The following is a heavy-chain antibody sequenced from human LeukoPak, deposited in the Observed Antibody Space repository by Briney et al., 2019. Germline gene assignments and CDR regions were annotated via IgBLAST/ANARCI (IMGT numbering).Heavy chain of an antibody. V-gene: IGHV1-8*01. CDR2: MNPNSGNT. D-gene: IGHD3-22*01. CDR3: AKPPPQSNYYDSSGYK. J-gene: IGHJ4*02. CDR1: GYTFTSYD. Sequence: ASVKVSCKASGYTFTSYDINWVRQATGQGLEWMGWMNPNSGNTGYAQKFQGRVTMTRNTSISTAYMELSSLRSEDTAVYYCAKPPPQSNYYDSSGYKWGQGTLVTVSS.